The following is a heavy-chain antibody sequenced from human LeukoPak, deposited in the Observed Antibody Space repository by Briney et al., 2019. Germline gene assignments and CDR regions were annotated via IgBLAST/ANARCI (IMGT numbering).Heavy chain of an antibody. J-gene: IGHJ6*03. CDR2: IYHSGST. D-gene: IGHD1-7*01. Sequence: SETLSLTCTVSGGSISSGGYYWSWIRQPPGKGLEWIGYIYHSGSTYYNPSLKSRVTISVDRSKNQFSLKLSSVTAADTAVYYCARGERVELWGYYYYMDVWGKGTTVTVSS. CDR3: ARGERVELWGYYYYMDV. V-gene: IGHV4-30-2*01. CDR1: GGSISSGGYY.